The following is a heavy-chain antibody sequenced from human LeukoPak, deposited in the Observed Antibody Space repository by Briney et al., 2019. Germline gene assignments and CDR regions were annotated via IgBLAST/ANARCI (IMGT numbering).Heavy chain of an antibody. D-gene: IGHD2-15*01. CDR1: GFTFSSYW. CDR2: IKQDGSEK. Sequence: PGGSLRLSCAASGFTFSSYWMSWVRQAPGKGLEWVANIKQDGSEKYYVDSVKGRFTISRDNAKNSLYLQMNSLRAEDTAVYYCARDRGDLVAANWYFDLWGRGTLVTVSS. V-gene: IGHV3-7*01. CDR3: ARDRGDLVAANWYFDL. J-gene: IGHJ2*01.